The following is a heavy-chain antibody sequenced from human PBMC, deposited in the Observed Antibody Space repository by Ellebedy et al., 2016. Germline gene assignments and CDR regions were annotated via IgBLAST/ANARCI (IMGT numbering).Heavy chain of an antibody. J-gene: IGHJ4*02. Sequence: GGSLRLXCTASGFSFSSYGLTWVRQAPGKGLEWVSSISANGEQTHYSDSVKGHFTISRDDSRSTLYLQMSSLRADDTAVYYCAKDRALGTIPDSFDHWGQGTLVTVSS. CDR1: GFSFSSYG. CDR2: ISANGEQT. CDR3: AKDRALGTIPDSFDH. V-gene: IGHV3-23*01. D-gene: IGHD5-12*01.